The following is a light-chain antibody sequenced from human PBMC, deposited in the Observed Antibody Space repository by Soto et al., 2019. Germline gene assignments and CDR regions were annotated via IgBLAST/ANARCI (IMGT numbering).Light chain of an antibody. CDR1: RTDVDGYDY. J-gene: IGLJ1*01. CDR3: TSYTSSTPFYV. V-gene: IGLV2-14*03. Sequence: QSALTQPASVSGSPGQSIAISCTGVRTDVDGYDYVSWYQHHPGQVPQLIIYDVYTRPSGVSHRFSGSKSGDTASLTISGLQAEDEADYYCTSYTSSTPFYVFGTGTKVTVL. CDR2: DVY.